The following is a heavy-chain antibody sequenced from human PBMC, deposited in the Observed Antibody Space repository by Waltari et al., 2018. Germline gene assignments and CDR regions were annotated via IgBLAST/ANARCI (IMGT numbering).Heavy chain of an antibody. Sequence: QLQLQESGPGLVKPSETLSLTCTVSGGSISSSSYYWGWIRQPPGKGLEWIGSIYYSGSPYYNPSLKIRVTISVDTSKNQFSLKLSSVTAADTAVYYCARQTWIQLWLYAFDIWGQGTMVTVSS. D-gene: IGHD5-18*01. CDR1: GGSISSSSYY. CDR3: ARQTWIQLWLYAFDI. V-gene: IGHV4-39*01. CDR2: IYYSGSP. J-gene: IGHJ3*02.